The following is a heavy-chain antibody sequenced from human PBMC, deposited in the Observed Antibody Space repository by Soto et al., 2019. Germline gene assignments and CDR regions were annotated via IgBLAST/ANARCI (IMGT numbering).Heavy chain of an antibody. V-gene: IGHV1-8*01. Sequence: QVQLVQSGAEVKKPGASVKVSCKASGYIFTNYDINWVRQATGQGLEYLGWINPNSGNTGYVQKFKSRVNMTSNTSINTAYIELNSMRSEDTAVYYCARGIKYGDYSRSFDPWGQGTLVTVSS. J-gene: IGHJ5*02. D-gene: IGHD4-17*01. CDR1: GYIFTNYD. CDR2: INPNSGNT. CDR3: ARGIKYGDYSRSFDP.